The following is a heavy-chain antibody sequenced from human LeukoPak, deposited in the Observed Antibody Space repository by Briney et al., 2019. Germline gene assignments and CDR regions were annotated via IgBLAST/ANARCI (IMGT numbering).Heavy chain of an antibody. Sequence: GASVKVSCKASGYTFTGYYMHWVRQAPGQGLEWMGRINPNSGGTNYAQKFQGRVTMTRDTSISTAYMELSRLRSDDTAVYYCARVQYSSSGDGMDVWGQGTTVTVSS. CDR2: INPNSGGT. CDR3: ARVQYSSSGDGMDV. CDR1: GYTFTGYY. V-gene: IGHV1-2*06. D-gene: IGHD6-6*01. J-gene: IGHJ6*02.